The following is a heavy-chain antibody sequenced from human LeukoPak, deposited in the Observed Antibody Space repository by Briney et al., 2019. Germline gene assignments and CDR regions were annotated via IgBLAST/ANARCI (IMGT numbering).Heavy chain of an antibody. CDR2: ISGSGDNT. CDR1: GFTFSSYV. CDR3: AKDFVVVPGNVNYFDY. V-gene: IGHV3-23*01. Sequence: GRSLRLSCVASGFTFSSYVMHWVRQAPGKGLEWVSAISGSGDNTYYADSVKGRFTVSRDNSKNTLYVQMKSLRAEDTAVYYCAKDFVVVPGNVNYFDYWGQGTLVTVSS. J-gene: IGHJ4*02. D-gene: IGHD2-21*02.